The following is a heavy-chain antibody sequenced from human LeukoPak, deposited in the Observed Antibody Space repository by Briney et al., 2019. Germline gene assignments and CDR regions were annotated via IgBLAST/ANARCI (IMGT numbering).Heavy chain of an antibody. V-gene: IGHV3-30*02. J-gene: IGHJ4*02. Sequence: GRSLTLSCTASASIFGDFAISWVRPAPGKWLEWVAFIRTDGRDKYHGVSVKERFTLSRDNSKNTMYLQMNSLRPEDTALYYCTKDRAYGQFLWGNDYWGQGILVTVSS. CDR3: TKDRAYGQFLWGNDY. CDR1: ASIFGDFA. CDR2: IRTDGRDK. D-gene: IGHD2-21*01.